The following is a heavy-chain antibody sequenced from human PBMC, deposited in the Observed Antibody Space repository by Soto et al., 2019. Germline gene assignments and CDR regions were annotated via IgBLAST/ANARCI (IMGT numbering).Heavy chain of an antibody. D-gene: IGHD2-21*02. V-gene: IGHV6-1*01. CDR3: ARARVQRDCGGDCFSLGGMDV. J-gene: IGHJ6*02. Sequence: PSQTLSLTCAISGDSVSSNSAAWSWIRQSPSRGFEWLGRTYYKSKWYNDYAVSVKSRITINPDTSKNQFSLQLNSVTPEDTAVYYCARARVQRDCGGDCFSLGGMDVWGQGTTVTVSS. CDR2: TYYKSKWYN. CDR1: GDSVSSNSAA.